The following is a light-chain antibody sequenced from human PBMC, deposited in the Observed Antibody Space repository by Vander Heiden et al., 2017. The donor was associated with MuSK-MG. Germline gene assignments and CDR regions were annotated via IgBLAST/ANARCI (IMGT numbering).Light chain of an antibody. Sequence: DIQLTQSPSFLSASVGDRVTITCRASQGISSYLAWNQQKPGKAPKLLIYAASSLQSGVPSRFSGSGSGTEFTLTISSLQPEDFATYYCQQLNSSPFTFGGGTKVDIK. CDR2: AAS. CDR1: QGISSY. CDR3: QQLNSSPFT. J-gene: IGKJ4*01. V-gene: IGKV1-9*01.